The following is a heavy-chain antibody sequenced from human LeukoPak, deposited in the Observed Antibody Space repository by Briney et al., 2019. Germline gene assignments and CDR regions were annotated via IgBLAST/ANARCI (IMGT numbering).Heavy chain of an antibody. CDR3: ARGRLLWFGEATFDP. CDR1: GGTFGSYG. J-gene: IGHJ5*02. CDR2: TIPIRGMT. D-gene: IGHD3-10*01. V-gene: IGHV1-69*04. Sequence: ASVKVSCKISGGTFGSYGISWVRQAPGQGLEWMGRTIPIRGMTNYAQKFQGRVTITADTPTSTAYMELSSLTSEDTAVYYCARGRLLWFGEATFDPWGQGTLVTVSS.